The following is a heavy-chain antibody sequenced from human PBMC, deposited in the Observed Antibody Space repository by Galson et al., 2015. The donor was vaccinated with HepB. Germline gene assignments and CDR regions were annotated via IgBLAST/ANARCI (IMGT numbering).Heavy chain of an antibody. CDR1: GGSISSYY. CDR3: ARRLGL. V-gene: IGHV4-59*01. J-gene: IGHJ5*02. Sequence: LSLTCTVSGGSISSYYWNWFRQPPGKGLEWIGYIYDNGNTNYNPSLRSRINILVDTSKNQFSLSLSSVTAADTAVYYCARRLGLWGQGTLVTVSS. CDR2: IYDNGNT.